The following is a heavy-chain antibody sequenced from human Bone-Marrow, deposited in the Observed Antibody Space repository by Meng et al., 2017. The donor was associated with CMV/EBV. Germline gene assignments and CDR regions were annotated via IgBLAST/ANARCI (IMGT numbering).Heavy chain of an antibody. Sequence: ESLKISCTVSGGSISRSSYYWGWIRQPPGKGLEWIGGIYYSGSTYYNPSLKSRVTISLDTSKNQFSLKLTSVTAADTAVYYCARDQNEYYFDYWGRGTLVAVSS. J-gene: IGHJ4*02. V-gene: IGHV4-39*07. CDR2: IYYSGST. CDR3: ARDQNEYYFDY. CDR1: GGSISRSSYY.